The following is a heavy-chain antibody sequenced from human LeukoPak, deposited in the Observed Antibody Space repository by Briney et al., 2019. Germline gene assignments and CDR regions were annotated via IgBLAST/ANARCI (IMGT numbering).Heavy chain of an antibody. CDR2: IYSGGST. CDR3: ARDYPYYYDSSGYYSFDY. V-gene: IGHV3-66*01. CDR1: GFTVSSNY. D-gene: IGHD3-22*01. Sequence: GGSLRLSCAASGFTVSSNYMSWVRQAPGKGLEWVSVIYSGGSTYYADSVKGRFTISRDNSKNTLYLQMNSLRAEDTAVYYCARDYPYYYDSSGYYSFDYWGQGNLVTVSS. J-gene: IGHJ4*02.